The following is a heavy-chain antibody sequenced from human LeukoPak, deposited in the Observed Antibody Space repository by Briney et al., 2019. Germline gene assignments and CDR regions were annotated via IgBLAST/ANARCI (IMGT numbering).Heavy chain of an antibody. Sequence: SETLSLTCTVSGDSIGSYSWNWIRQPPGKGLEWIGYIYYSGNTNYNPSLKSRVTISVDTSKNQFSLKLSSVTAADTAVYYCARDFYDTSTYYYVDAFDIWGQGTMVTVSS. D-gene: IGHD3-22*01. J-gene: IGHJ3*02. CDR2: IYYSGNT. CDR1: GDSIGSYS. V-gene: IGHV4-59*01. CDR3: ARDFYDTSTYYYVDAFDI.